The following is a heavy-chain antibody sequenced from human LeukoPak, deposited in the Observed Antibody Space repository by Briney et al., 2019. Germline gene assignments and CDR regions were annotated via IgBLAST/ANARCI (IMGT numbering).Heavy chain of an antibody. J-gene: IGHJ4*02. V-gene: IGHV3-33*08. CDR2: IWYDGSNK. Sequence: GGSLRLSCAVSGFTFITYPFHWVRQAPGKGLEWVAVIWYDGSNKYYADSVKGRFTISRDNSKNTLYLQMNSLRAEDTAVYYCARGLGGYWGQGTLVTVSS. CDR3: ARGLGGY. CDR1: GFTFITYP.